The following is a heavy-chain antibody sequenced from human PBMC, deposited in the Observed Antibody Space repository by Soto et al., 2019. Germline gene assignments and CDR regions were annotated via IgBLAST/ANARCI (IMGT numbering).Heavy chain of an antibody. CDR1: GGTFSSYA. D-gene: IGHD3-16*01. Sequence: QVQLVQSGGEVKKPGSSVKVYCNASGGTFSSYAISWVRQAPGQGLEWMGGNIPSFGTANYAQKFQGRVTINADESTRTEYMELSSLRSEDTDVYYCARKGALGEKGYYFDYWGQGTLVTVSS. V-gene: IGHV1-69*01. J-gene: IGHJ4*02. CDR3: ARKGALGEKGYYFDY. CDR2: NIPSFGTA.